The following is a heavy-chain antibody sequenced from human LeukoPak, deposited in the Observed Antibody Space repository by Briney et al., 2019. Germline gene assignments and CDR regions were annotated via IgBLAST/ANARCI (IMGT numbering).Heavy chain of an antibody. J-gene: IGHJ3*02. D-gene: IGHD6-19*01. CDR3: ARDVWVGYSSGWHDAFDI. Sequence: GSLRLSCAASGFTFDDYGMSWVRQAPGKGLEWVSGINWNGGSTGYADSVKGRFTISRDNAKNSLFLQMNSLRAEDTALYYCARDVWVGYSSGWHDAFDIWGQGTMVTVSS. CDR2: INWNGGST. CDR1: GFTFDDYG. V-gene: IGHV3-20*04.